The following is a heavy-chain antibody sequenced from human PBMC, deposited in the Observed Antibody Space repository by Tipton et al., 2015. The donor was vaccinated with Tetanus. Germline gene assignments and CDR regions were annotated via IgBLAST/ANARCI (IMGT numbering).Heavy chain of an antibody. CDR1: GASISSVNYY. D-gene: IGHD3-22*01. CDR3: ARNQRWLPYYYAMDV. Sequence: TLSLTCAVSGASISSVNYYWSWIRQPPGKGLEWVGYIYHSGSAYDKPSLKGRVTISVDTSKNQFSLNVSSVTAADTAVYYCARNQRWLPYYYAMDVWGRGTTVTVSS. V-gene: IGHV4-30-4*01. J-gene: IGHJ6*02. CDR2: IYHSGSA.